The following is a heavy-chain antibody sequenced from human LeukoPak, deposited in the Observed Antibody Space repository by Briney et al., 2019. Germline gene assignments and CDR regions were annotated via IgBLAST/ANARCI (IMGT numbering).Heavy chain of an antibody. V-gene: IGHV3-30-3*01. D-gene: IGHD3-10*01. CDR3: VGDY. Sequence: GGSLRLSCAASGFSFSTYVMHWVRQAPGKGLEWVAVISYDGSNKHYADSVKGRFTISRDNSKNTLYLQMNSLRAEDTAVYYCVGDYWGHGTLVTVSS. CDR1: GFSFSTYV. CDR2: ISYDGSNK. J-gene: IGHJ4*01.